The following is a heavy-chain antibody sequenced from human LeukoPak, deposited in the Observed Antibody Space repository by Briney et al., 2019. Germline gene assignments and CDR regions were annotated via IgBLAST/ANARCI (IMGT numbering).Heavy chain of an antibody. J-gene: IGHJ3*02. V-gene: IGHV3-9*01. CDR2: ISWNSGSI. CDR1: GFTFDDYA. CDR3: AKGDCYDSSGYYYRAFDI. D-gene: IGHD3-22*01. Sequence: PGGSLRLSCAASGFTFDDYAMHWVRQAPGKGLEWVSGISWNSGSIGYADSVKGRFTISRDNAKNSLYLQMNSLRAEDTALYYCAKGDCYDSSGYYYRAFDIWGQGTMVTVSS.